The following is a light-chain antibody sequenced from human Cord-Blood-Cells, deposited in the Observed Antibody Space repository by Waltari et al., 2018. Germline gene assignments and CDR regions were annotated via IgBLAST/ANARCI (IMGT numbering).Light chain of an antibody. CDR3: QQSYSITLT. V-gene: IGKV1-39*01. CDR1: QSISSC. CDR2: AAS. Sequence: DIQMTQSPSSLSASVGDRVTITCRASQSISSCLNWYQQKPGKAPKLLIYAASSLQSGVPSRFTGSGSVTDFTLTSSSRQPEDFATYYCQQSYSITLTVGGGTKVEFK. J-gene: IGKJ4*01.